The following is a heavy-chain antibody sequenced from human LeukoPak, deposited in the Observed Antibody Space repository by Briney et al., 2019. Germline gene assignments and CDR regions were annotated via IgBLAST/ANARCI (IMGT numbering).Heavy chain of an antibody. D-gene: IGHD3-10*01. Sequence: SETLSLTCAVYGGSFSGYYWSWIRQPPGKGLEWIGEINHSGSTNYNPSLKSRVSISVDTSKNQFSLKLSSVTAADTALYYCARLNHPYYNVLNWFDPWGQGTLVIVSS. CDR3: ARLNHPYYNVLNWFDP. V-gene: IGHV4-34*01. CDR2: INHSGST. CDR1: GGSFSGYY. J-gene: IGHJ5*02.